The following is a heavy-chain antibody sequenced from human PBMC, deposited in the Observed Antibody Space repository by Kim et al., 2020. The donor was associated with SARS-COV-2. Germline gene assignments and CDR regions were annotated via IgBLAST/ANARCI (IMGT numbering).Heavy chain of an antibody. Sequence: GGSLRLSCVGSGFTFSNFRMHWVRQAPGKGLEWVGVIRSDGSGKTYEYAATGRGSIIIAKAKRTLYAQMNSHRVEAEAVDLCESVRAGRGWF. D-gene: IGHD2-15*01. CDR3: ESVRAGRGWF. CDR2: IRSDGSGK. CDR1: GFTFSNFR. J-gene: IGHJ5*01. V-gene: IGHV3-33*01.